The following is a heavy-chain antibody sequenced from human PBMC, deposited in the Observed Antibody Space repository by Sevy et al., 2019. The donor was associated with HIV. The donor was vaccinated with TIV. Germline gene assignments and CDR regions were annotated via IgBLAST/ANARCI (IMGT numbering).Heavy chain of an antibody. CDR3: AKDFKDLWSGYYKDYYYYGMDV. D-gene: IGHD3-3*01. CDR2: MFASGGT. J-gene: IGHJ6*02. Sequence: SETLSLTCTISGDSVSNYYWSWIRQPAGKGLEWIGRMFASGGTDYNPSLKSRVTMSVDTSKNQFCLKLSSVTAADTAVYYCAKDFKDLWSGYYKDYYYYGMDVWGQGTTVTVSS. CDR1: GDSVSNYY. V-gene: IGHV4-4*07.